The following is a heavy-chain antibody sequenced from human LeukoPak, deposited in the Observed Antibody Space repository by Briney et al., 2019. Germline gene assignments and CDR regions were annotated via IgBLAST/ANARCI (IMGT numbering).Heavy chain of an antibody. V-gene: IGHV3-49*03. D-gene: IGHD2-2*01. CDR2: IRSKAYGGTT. Sequence: QPGGSLRLSCTASGFTFGDYAMSWFRQAPGKGLEWVGFIRSKAYGGTTEYAASVKGRFTISRDDSKSIAYLQMNSLKTEDTAVYYCTRDCSSTSCSHRGDAFDIWGQGTMVTVSS. J-gene: IGHJ3*02. CDR1: GFTFGDYA. CDR3: TRDCSSTSCSHRGDAFDI.